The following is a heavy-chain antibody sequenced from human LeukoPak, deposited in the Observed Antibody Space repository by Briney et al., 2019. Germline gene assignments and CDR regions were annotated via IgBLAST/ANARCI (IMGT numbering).Heavy chain of an antibody. V-gene: IGHV4-4*07. Sequence: SETLSLTCSVSGGSISNYYWSWIRQPADKGLEWIGRIYSSGNTNYNPSFKSRVTMSVDTSKNQFSLKLTSVSAADAAVYYCARVGVVPAAMRANWYFDLWGRGTLVTVSS. CDR3: ARVGVVPAAMRANWYFDL. CDR2: IYSSGNT. J-gene: IGHJ2*01. D-gene: IGHD2-2*01. CDR1: GGSISNYY.